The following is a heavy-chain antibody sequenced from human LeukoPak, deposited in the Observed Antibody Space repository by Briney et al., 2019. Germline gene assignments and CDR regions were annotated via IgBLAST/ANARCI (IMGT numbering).Heavy chain of an antibody. D-gene: IGHD3-22*01. V-gene: IGHV1-69*13. CDR1: GDTFNSFA. Sequence: SVKVSCKASGDTFNSFAISWVRQAPGQGLEWMGGIIPVFGTPTYTQKLNGRLTITADESTRTAFMELRGLKSDDTAIYYCAHEAPHYSDSSAYPHGAFDVWGQGTAVTVS. CDR3: AHEAPHYSDSSAYPHGAFDV. J-gene: IGHJ3*01. CDR2: IIPVFGTP.